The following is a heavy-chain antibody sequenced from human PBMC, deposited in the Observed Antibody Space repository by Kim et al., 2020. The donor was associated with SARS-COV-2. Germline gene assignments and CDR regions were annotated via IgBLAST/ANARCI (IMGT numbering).Heavy chain of an antibody. Sequence: PTFQGQVTISADKSISTAYLQWSSLKASDTAMYYCASYGSGSSAFDIWGQGTMVTVSS. V-gene: IGHV5-51*01. D-gene: IGHD3-10*01. J-gene: IGHJ3*02. CDR3: ASYGSGSSAFDI.